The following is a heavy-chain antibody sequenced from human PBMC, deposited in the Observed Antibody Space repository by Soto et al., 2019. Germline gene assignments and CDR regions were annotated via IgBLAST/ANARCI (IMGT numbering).Heavy chain of an antibody. CDR3: AKGTRIAVAGTSWGY. Sequence: GGSLRLSCAASGFTFSSYAMSWVRQAPGKGLEWVSAISGSGGSTYYADSVKGRFTISRDNSKNTLYLQMNSLRAEDTAVYYCAKGTRIAVAGTSWGYWGQGTLVTVSS. J-gene: IGHJ4*02. CDR1: GFTFSSYA. V-gene: IGHV3-23*01. CDR2: ISGSGGST. D-gene: IGHD6-19*01.